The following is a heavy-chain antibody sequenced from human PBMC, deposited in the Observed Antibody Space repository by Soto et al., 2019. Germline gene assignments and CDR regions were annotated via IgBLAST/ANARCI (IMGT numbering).Heavy chain of an antibody. J-gene: IGHJ4*02. CDR1: GFTFGDYA. CDR2: IRSKAYGGTT. CDR3: TRYIVVVVAATAFPLFDY. V-gene: IGHV3-49*03. Sequence: PGGSLRLSCTASGFTFGDYAMSWFRQAPGKGLEWVGFIRSKAYGGTTEYAASVKGRFTISRDDSKSIAYLQMNSLKTEDTAVYYCTRYIVVVVAATAFPLFDYWGQGTLITVSS. D-gene: IGHD2-15*01.